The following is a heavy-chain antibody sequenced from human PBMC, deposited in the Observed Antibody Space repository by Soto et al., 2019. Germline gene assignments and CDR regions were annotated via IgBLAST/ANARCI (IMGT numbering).Heavy chain of an antibody. CDR2: IEPSGGST. V-gene: IGHV3-23*01. CDR1: GFTFSSYA. Sequence: EVQLLESGGGLVQPGGSLRLSCAASGFTFSSYAMNWVRQAPGKGLEWVSSIEPSGGSTSYVDSVKGRFTISRDNSKNTLYLQMKYLRAEDTAVYYCAKDLDLWSGYHLPIDYWGQGTLVTVSS. J-gene: IGHJ4*02. D-gene: IGHD3-3*01. CDR3: AKDLDLWSGYHLPIDY.